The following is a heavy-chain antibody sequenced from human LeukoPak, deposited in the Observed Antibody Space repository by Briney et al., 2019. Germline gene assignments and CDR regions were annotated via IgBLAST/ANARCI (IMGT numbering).Heavy chain of an antibody. CDR1: GYRFTSYW. CDR2: IYAGDSNT. CDR3: ARLGGDLYCTSTRCFYDY. Sequence: GESLKISYKGSGYRFTSYWIGWVRRMPGKGLEWMGPIYAGDSNTRYRPSFQGQVTISVDKSISTAYLQWSSLKASDTAMYYCARLGGDLYCTSTRCFYDYWGQGTLVTVSP. J-gene: IGHJ4*02. D-gene: IGHD2-2*01. V-gene: IGHV5-51*01.